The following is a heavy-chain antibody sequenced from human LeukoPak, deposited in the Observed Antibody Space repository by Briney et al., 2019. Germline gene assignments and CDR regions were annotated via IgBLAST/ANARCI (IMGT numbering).Heavy chain of an antibody. D-gene: IGHD6-13*01. CDR2: IYYSGST. CDR3: ARDRGESSSWYFGY. CDR1: GGSISSYY. Sequence: PSETLSLTCTVPGGSISSYYWSWIRQPPGKGLEWIGCIYYSGSTNYNPSLKSRVTISVDTSKNQFSLKLSSVTAADTAVYYCARDRGESSSWYFGYWGQGTLVTVSS. V-gene: IGHV4-59*01. J-gene: IGHJ4*02.